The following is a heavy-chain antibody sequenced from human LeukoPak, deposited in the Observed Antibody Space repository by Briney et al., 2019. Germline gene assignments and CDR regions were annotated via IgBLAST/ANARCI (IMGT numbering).Heavy chain of an antibody. CDR3: ARHIPYYYYMDV. CDR2: IYYSGST. V-gene: IGHV4-59*08. J-gene: IGHJ6*03. Sequence: SETLSLTCTVSGGSISSYYWSWIRQPPGKGLEWIGYIYYSGSTNYNPSLKSRVTISVDTSKNQFSLKLSSVTAADTAVYYCARHIPYYYYMDVSGKGTTVTVSS. CDR1: GGSISSYY. D-gene: IGHD2-2*02.